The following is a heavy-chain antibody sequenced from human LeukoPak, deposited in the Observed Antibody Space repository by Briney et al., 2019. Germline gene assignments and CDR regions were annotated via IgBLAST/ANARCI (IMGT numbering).Heavy chain of an antibody. CDR3: ASLSSSWYFNY. CDR2: ISSSGRTI. J-gene: IGHJ4*02. Sequence: GGSLRLSCAASGFTFSSYEMNWVRQAPGKGLEWVSYISSSGRTIYYADSVKGRFTISRDNAKNSLYLQMNSLRAEDTAVYYCASLSSSWYFNYWGQGTLVTVSS. CDR1: GFTFSSYE. V-gene: IGHV3-48*03. D-gene: IGHD6-13*01.